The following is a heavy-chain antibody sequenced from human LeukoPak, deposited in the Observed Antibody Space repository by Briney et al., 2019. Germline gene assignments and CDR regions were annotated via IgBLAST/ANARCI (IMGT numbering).Heavy chain of an antibody. J-gene: IGHJ4*02. D-gene: IGHD3-22*01. Sequence: GASVKVSSKVSGYTLTELSMHWERQAPGKGLEWMGGFDPEDGETIYAQKFQGRVTMTEDTSTDTAYMELSSLRSEDTAVYYCATVPTAPYYYDSSGYSFDYWGQGTLVTVSS. CDR3: ATVPTAPYYYDSSGYSFDY. V-gene: IGHV1-24*01. CDR2: FDPEDGET. CDR1: GYTLTELS.